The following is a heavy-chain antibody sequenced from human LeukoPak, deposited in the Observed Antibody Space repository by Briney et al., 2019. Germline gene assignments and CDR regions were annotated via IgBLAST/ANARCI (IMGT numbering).Heavy chain of an antibody. J-gene: IGHJ4*02. CDR3: ARGGGVTTGQFDY. D-gene: IGHD4-17*01. CDR2: IYYSGST. CDR1: GGSISSGGYY. Sequence: PSQTLSLTCTVSGGSISSGGYYWSWLRQHPGKGLAWIGYIYYSGSTYYNPSLKSRVTISVDTSKNQFSLKLSSVTAADTAVYYCARGGGVTTGQFDYWGQGTLVTVSS. V-gene: IGHV4-31*03.